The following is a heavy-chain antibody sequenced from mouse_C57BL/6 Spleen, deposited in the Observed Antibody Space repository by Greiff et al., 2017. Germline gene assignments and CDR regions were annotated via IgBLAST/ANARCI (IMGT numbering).Heavy chain of an antibody. Sequence: VQLQQSGAELVKPGASVKISCKASGYAFSSYWMNWVKQRPGKGLEWIGQIYPGDGDTNYNGKFKGKATLTADKSSSTAYMLLSSLTSEDSAVYFCARMYYGSSTAWFAYWGQGTLVTVSA. CDR2: IYPGDGDT. J-gene: IGHJ3*01. CDR1: GYAFSSYW. V-gene: IGHV1-80*01. CDR3: ARMYYGSSTAWFAY. D-gene: IGHD1-1*01.